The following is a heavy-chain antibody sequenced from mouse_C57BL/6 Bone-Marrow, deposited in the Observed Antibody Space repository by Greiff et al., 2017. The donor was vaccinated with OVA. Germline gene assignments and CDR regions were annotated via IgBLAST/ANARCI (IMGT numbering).Heavy chain of an antibody. CDR1: GYAFSSYW. D-gene: IGHD2-3*01. J-gene: IGHJ1*03. V-gene: IGHV1-80*01. Sequence: VQLQESGAELVKPGASVKISCKASGYAFSSYWMNWVKQRPGKGLEWIGQIYPGDGDTNYNGKFKGKATLTADKSSSTAYMQHSSLTSEDAAVYYCARRGDGYLLWYFDVWGTGTTVTVSS. CDR2: IYPGDGDT. CDR3: ARRGDGYLLWYFDV.